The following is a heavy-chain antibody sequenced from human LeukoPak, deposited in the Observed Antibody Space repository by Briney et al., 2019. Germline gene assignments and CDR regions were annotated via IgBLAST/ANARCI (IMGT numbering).Heavy chain of an antibody. CDR1: GYTFTSYD. D-gene: IGHD6-13*01. V-gene: IGHV1-8*03. J-gene: IGHJ4*02. Sequence: GASVKVSCKASGYTFTSYDINWVRQATGQGLEWMGWMNPNTGNTGYAQKFQGRVTITRNTSISTAYMELSSLRSEDTAVYYCAREGAAAARYFDYWGQGTLVTVSS. CDR3: AREGAAAARYFDY. CDR2: MNPNTGNT.